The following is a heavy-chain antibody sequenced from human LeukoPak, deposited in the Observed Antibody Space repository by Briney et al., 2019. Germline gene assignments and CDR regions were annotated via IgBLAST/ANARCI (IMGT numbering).Heavy chain of an antibody. V-gene: IGHV3-23*01. CDR3: ATGPRSGSFQF. J-gene: IGHJ4*02. CDR1: GITFGSLA. CDR2: ITAYGAGT. Sequence: GGSLRLSCAVSGITFGSLAMSWVRQTPEKGLEWLGFITAYGAGTYYGPSENGRSTISRDNSSNTLYLQINSLRVGDTAIYYCATGPRSGSFQFWGRGTQVIVSS. D-gene: IGHD3-10*01.